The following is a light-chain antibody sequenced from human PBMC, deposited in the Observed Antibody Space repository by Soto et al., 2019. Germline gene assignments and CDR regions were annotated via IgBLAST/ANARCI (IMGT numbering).Light chain of an antibody. CDR2: GAS. CDR3: LQHDTYPRT. Sequence: DIQMTQSPSAMSASVGDRVTITCRASQDISNSLAWFQQKPGEVPKRLIYGASNLQSGVPSRFSGTGSGTEFTLTISSLQPEDFATYYCLQHDTYPRTFGQGTKVDIK. V-gene: IGKV1-17*03. J-gene: IGKJ1*01. CDR1: QDISNS.